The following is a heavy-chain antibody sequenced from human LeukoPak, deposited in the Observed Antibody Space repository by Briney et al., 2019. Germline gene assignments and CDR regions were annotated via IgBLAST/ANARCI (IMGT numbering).Heavy chain of an antibody. CDR3: ATYGQVLLPFES. D-gene: IGHD2-8*02. V-gene: IGHV3-23*01. CDR1: GFTFSTFA. Sequence: GGSLRLSCEASGFTFSTFAMIWVRQPPGKGLEWVSSIFPSGGEIHYADFVRGRFTISRDNSKSTLSLQMNSLRAEDTAIYYCATYGQVLLPFESWGQGTLVTVSS. CDR2: IFPSGGEI. J-gene: IGHJ4*02.